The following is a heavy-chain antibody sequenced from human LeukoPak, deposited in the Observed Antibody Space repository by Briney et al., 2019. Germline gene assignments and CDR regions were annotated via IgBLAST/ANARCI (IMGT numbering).Heavy chain of an antibody. CDR3: AADPRREGSGSYEFDY. J-gene: IGHJ4*02. D-gene: IGHD3-10*01. CDR1: GFTFTSSA. V-gene: IGHV1-58*02. Sequence: SVKVSCKASGFTFTSSAMQWVRQARGQRLEWIGWIVVGSGNTNYAQKFQERVTITRDMSTSTAYMELSGLRSEDTAVYYCAADPRREGSGSYEFDYWGQGTLVTVSS. CDR2: IVVGSGNT.